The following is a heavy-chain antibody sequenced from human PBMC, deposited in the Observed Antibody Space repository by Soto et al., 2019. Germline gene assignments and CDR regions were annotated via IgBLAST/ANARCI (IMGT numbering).Heavy chain of an antibody. CDR1: GFTFSDYY. D-gene: IGHD3-22*01. CDR3: ATITMMT. CDR2: ISGSSDNT. Sequence: QVQLVESGGGLVKPGGSLRLSCAASGFTFSDYYMSWIRQAPGKGLEWLSYISGSSDNTNYADSVKGRFTISRDNAKKSLYLEMNNLRAEDTAVYYCATITMMTWGQGTLVTVSS. V-gene: IGHV3-11*06. J-gene: IGHJ5*02.